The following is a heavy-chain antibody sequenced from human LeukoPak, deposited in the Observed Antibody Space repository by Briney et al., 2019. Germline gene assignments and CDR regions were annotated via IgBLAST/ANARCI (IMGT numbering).Heavy chain of an antibody. CDR3: ASDDYGAFDI. D-gene: IGHD4-17*01. J-gene: IGHJ3*02. CDR2: ISSLSGTI. Sequence: GGSLRLSCAASGFTFSSYSMNWVRQAPGKGLEWVSYISSLSGTIHYADSVTGRFIISRDNAKNSLFLQMNSLRAEDTAVYFCASDDYGAFDIWGQGTMVTVSS. V-gene: IGHV3-48*01. CDR1: GFTFSSYS.